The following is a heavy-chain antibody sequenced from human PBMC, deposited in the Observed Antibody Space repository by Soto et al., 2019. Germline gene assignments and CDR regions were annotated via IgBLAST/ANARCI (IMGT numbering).Heavy chain of an antibody. Sequence: EVQLVESGGGLVQPGGSLRLSCAASGFTFSSYSMNWVRQAPGKGLEWVSYISSSSSTIYYADSVQGRFTISRDKAKNSLYLRMNGLRAEDSAVYYCASFCSSGWCNEPNSTNWCDPWGQGTLVTVSS. CDR3: ASFCSSGWCNEPNSTNWCDP. J-gene: IGHJ5*02. CDR1: GFTFSSYS. D-gene: IGHD6-19*01. V-gene: IGHV3-48*01. CDR2: ISSSSSTI.